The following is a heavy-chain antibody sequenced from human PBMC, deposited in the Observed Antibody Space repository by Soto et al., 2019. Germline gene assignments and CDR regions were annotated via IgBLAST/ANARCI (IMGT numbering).Heavy chain of an antibody. J-gene: IGHJ4*02. D-gene: IGHD3-10*01. CDR2: SIPIFGTA. Sequence: QVQLVQSGAEVKKPGSSVKVSCKASGGTFSSYAISWVRQAPGQGLEWMGGSIPIFGTANYAKKFQGRVTITADDSTSPAYLRLSSLTSEDTAVYDYASGGAHSPLDYWGQGTLVTVSS. V-gene: IGHV1-69*01. CDR3: ASGGAHSPLDY. CDR1: GGTFSSYA.